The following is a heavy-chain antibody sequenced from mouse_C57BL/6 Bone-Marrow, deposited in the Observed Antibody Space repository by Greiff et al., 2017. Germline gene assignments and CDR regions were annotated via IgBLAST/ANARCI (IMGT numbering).Heavy chain of an antibody. V-gene: IGHV14-4*01. CDR1: GFNIKDDY. CDR3: TREWLLPGVAY. J-gene: IGHJ3*01. CDR2: IDPVNGDT. D-gene: IGHD2-3*01. Sequence: VQLKESGAELVRPGASVKLSCTASGFNIKDDYMHWVKQRPEQGLEWIGWIDPVNGDTEYASKFQGKATITADTSSNTAYRQLSSLTSEETAVYYCTREWLLPGVAYWGQGTLVTVSA.